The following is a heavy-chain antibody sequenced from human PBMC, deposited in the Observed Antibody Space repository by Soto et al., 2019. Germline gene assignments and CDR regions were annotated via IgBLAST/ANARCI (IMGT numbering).Heavy chain of an antibody. CDR1: GFTFSDHY. CDR3: ARALRRCSGSYFDY. D-gene: IGHD1-26*01. Sequence: GGSLRLSCAASGFTFSDHYMDWVRQAPGKGLEWVGRTRNKANSYTTEYAASVKGRFTISRDDSKNSLYLQMNSLKTEDTAVYYCARALRRCSGSYFDYWGQGTLVTVSS. J-gene: IGHJ4*02. CDR2: TRNKANSYTT. V-gene: IGHV3-72*01.